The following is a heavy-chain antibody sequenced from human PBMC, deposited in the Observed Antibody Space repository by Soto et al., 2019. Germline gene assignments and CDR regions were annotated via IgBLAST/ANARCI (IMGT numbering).Heavy chain of an antibody. CDR1: GAGDTFSNYG. D-gene: IGHD1-1*01. CDR3: WRHDKTALPPLDS. J-gene: IGHJ4*02. V-gene: IGHV1-69*06. Sequence: QVHLVQSGAEVKSPGSAVKVSCKVSGAGDTFSNYGLNWMRQAPGQGLEWMGGTIPAFGTANYAQKFQGRVTTTADTTTTTADMELSSLKSDDTAVDYCWRHDKTALPPLDSGGQGPIVSVSS. CDR2: TIPAFGTA.